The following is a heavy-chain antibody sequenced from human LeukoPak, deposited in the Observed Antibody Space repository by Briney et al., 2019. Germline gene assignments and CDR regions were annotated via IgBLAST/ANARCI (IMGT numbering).Heavy chain of an antibody. CDR3: AKGDNDYSNYVVWY. CDR1: GFTFSSYG. D-gene: IGHD4-11*01. CDR2: IRYDGSNK. J-gene: IGHJ4*02. Sequence: GGSLRLSCAASGFTFSSYGMHWVRQAPGKGLEWVAFIRYDGSNKYYADSVKGRFTISGDNSKNTLYLQMNSLRAEDTAVYYCAKGDNDYSNYVVWYWGQGTLVTVSS. V-gene: IGHV3-30*02.